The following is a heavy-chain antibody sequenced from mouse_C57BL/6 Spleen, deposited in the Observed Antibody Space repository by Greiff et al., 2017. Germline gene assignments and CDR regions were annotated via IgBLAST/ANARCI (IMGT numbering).Heavy chain of an antibody. D-gene: IGHD1-1*01. CDR2: IYPGDGDT. Sequence: QVQLQQSGPELVKPGASVKISCKASGYAFSSSWMNWVKQRPGKGLEWIGRIYPGDGDTNYNGKFKGKATLTADKSSSTAYMQLSSLTSEDSAVYFCAGGSYSWFAYWGQGTLVTVSA. J-gene: IGHJ3*01. V-gene: IGHV1-82*01. CDR3: AGGSYSWFAY. CDR1: GYAFSSSW.